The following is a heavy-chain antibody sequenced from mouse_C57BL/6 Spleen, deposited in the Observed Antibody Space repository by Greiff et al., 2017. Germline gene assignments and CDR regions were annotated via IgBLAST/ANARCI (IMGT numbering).Heavy chain of an antibody. CDR1: GYTFTGYW. CDR3: AREGSGHAMDY. CDR2: ILPGSGST. D-gene: IGHD3-2*02. J-gene: IGHJ4*01. Sequence: QVHVKQSGAELMKPGASVKLSCKATGYTFTGYWIEWVKQRPGHGLEWIGEILPGSGSTNYNEQFKGKATFTADTSSNTAYMHLSSLTTEAAAIYYRAREGSGHAMDYWGQGTSVTVSA. V-gene: IGHV1-9*01.